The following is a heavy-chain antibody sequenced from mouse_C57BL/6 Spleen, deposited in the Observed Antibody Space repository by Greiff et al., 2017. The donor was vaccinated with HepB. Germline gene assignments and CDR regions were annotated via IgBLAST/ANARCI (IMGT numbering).Heavy chain of an antibody. CDR1: GYTFTSSW. J-gene: IGHJ2*01. V-gene: IGHV1-64*01. D-gene: IGHD2-4*01. Sequence: VQLQQPGAELVKPGASVKLSCKASGYTFTSSWMHWVKQRPGQGLEWIGMIHPNSGSTNYNEKFKSKATLTVDKSSSTAYMQLSSLTSEDSAVYYCARLGDYALGYWGQGTTLTVSS. CDR2: IHPNSGST. CDR3: ARLGDYALGY.